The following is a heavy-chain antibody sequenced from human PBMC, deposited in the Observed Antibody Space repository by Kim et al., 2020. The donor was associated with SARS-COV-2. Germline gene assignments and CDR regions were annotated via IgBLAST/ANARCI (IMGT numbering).Heavy chain of an antibody. Sequence: GVSLRLSCAASGFTFSSYWMHWVRQAPGKGLVWVSRINSDATSTHYADSVRGRFTISRDNAKNTLFLQMNGLRAEDTAVYYCARDVPPFGVVTEDIWFAPWGQGTLVTVSS. J-gene: IGHJ5*02. CDR3: ARDVPPFGVVTEDIWFAP. D-gene: IGHD3-3*01. CDR2: INSDATST. V-gene: IGHV3-74*01. CDR1: GFTFSSYW.